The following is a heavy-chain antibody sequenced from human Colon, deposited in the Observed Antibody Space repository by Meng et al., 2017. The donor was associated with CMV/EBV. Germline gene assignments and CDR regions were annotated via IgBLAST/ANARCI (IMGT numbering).Heavy chain of an antibody. CDR2: IYPGDSDT. V-gene: IGHV5-51*01. CDR1: GYSFTSYW. J-gene: IGHJ6*02. Sequence: GESLKISCKGSGYSFTSYWIGWVRQMPGKGLEWMGIIYPGDSDTRYSPSFQGQVTISADKSIRTAYLQWSSLKASDTAIYYCARAGMLVADTGTEYYYYGMDVWGQGTTVTVSS. D-gene: IGHD6-19*01. CDR3: ARAGMLVADTGTEYYYYGMDV.